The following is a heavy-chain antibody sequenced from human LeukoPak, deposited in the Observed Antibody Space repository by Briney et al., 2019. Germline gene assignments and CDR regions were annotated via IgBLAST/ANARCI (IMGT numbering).Heavy chain of an antibody. Sequence: SETLSLTCTVSGGSISSGDYYWSWLRQPPGKGLEWIGYIYYSGSTYFNPSLKSRVTIPVDTSKNQFSLKLSSVTAADTAVYYCARVPVYSGTYFDYWGQGTLVTVSS. CDR3: ARVPVYSGTYFDY. V-gene: IGHV4-30-4*01. CDR1: GGSISSGDYY. J-gene: IGHJ4*02. CDR2: IYYSGST. D-gene: IGHD1-26*01.